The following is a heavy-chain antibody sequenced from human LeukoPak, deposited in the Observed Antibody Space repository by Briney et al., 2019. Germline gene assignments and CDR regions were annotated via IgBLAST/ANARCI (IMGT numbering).Heavy chain of an antibody. CDR1: GGSISSYY. CDR3: ARDRLGYSGYGHYFDY. CDR2: IYYSGST. Sequence: PSETLSLTCTVSGGSISSYYWSWIRQPPGKGLERIGYIYYSGSTNYNPSLKSRVTISVDTSKNQFSLKLSSVTAADTAVYYCARDRLGYSGYGHYFDYWGQGTLVTVSS. V-gene: IGHV4-59*01. J-gene: IGHJ4*02. D-gene: IGHD5-12*01.